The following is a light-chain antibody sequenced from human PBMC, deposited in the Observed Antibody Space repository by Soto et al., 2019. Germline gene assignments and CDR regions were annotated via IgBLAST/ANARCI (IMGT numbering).Light chain of an antibody. CDR1: QSVSSY. CDR2: DAS. Sequence: EIVMTQSPATLSVSPGETATLSCSASQSVSSYLAWYQQKPGQAPRLLIYDASNRATGIPARFSGSGSGTDFTLTISSLEPEDFAVYYCQQRSNWPSITFGQGTRLEIK. CDR3: QQRSNWPSIT. V-gene: IGKV3-11*01. J-gene: IGKJ5*01.